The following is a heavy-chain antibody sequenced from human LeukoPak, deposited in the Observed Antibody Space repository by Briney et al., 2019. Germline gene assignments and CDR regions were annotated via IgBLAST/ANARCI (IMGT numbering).Heavy chain of an antibody. CDR3: AKDTSSGWYGKNAFDI. V-gene: IGHV3-9*03. CDR1: GFTFDDYA. CDR2: ISWNSGSI. Sequence: PGGSLRLSCAASGFTFDDYAMHWVRQAPGKGLEWVSGISWNSGSIGYADSVKGRFTISRDNAKNSLYLQMNSLRAEDMALYYCAKDTSSGWYGKNAFDIWGQGTMVTVSS. D-gene: IGHD6-19*01. J-gene: IGHJ3*02.